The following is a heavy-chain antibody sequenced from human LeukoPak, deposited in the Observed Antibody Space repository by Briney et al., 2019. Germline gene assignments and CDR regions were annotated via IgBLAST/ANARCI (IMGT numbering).Heavy chain of an antibody. D-gene: IGHD3-10*01. V-gene: IGHV3-11*01. CDR1: GFTVSSNY. Sequence: GGSLRLSCAASGFTVSSNYMSWIRQAPGKGLEWVSYINTGGSSVYYTDSVKGRFTISRVNAKKSLFLQMNSLRAEDTAIYYCARDGGSGTYYIDYWGQGTLVTVSS. CDR3: ARDGGSGTYYIDY. CDR2: INTGGSSV. J-gene: IGHJ4*02.